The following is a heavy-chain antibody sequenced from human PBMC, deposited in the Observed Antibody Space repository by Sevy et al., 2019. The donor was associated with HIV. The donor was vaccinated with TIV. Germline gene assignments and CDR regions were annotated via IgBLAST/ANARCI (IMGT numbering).Heavy chain of an antibody. V-gene: IGHV3-7*03. J-gene: IGHJ6*02. CDR3: VREETVTNLYYYGMDV. D-gene: IGHD4-17*01. CDR2: IKQDGSEK. CDR1: GFTFSSYW. Sequence: GGSLRLSCAASGFTFSSYWMSWVRQAPGKGLEWVANIKQDGSEKYYVDSVKGRFTISRDNAKNSLYLQMNSLRAEDTAVYYCVREETVTNLYYYGMDVWGQGTTVTVSS.